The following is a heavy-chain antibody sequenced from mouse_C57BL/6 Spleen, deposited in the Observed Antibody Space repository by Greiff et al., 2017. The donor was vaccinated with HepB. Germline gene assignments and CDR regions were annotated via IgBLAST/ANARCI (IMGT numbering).Heavy chain of an antibody. CDR3: ARGYYRGYFDV. CDR2: ISDGGSYT. Sequence: EVKLQESGGGLVKPGGSLKLSCAASGFTFSSYAMSWVRQTPEKRLEWVATISDGGSYTYYPDNVKGRFTISRDNAKNNLYLQMSHLKSEDTAMYYCARGYYRGYFDVWGTGTTVTVSS. J-gene: IGHJ1*03. D-gene: IGHD2-3*01. CDR1: GFTFSSYA. V-gene: IGHV5-4*03.